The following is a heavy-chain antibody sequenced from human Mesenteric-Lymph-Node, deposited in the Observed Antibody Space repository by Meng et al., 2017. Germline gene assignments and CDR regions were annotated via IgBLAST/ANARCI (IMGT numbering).Heavy chain of an antibody. V-gene: IGHV1-3*01. J-gene: IGHJ4*02. D-gene: IGHD1-26*01. CDR1: GYTFTGYA. CDR3: ARDGGFSVGATLYDY. CDR2: INSGNGNI. Sequence: QVQVVQSGAEVKKPGASVKVSCKASGYTFTGYAIHWVRQAPGQGLEWMGWINSGNGNIRYSPKFQGRVTFTGDTSATTSYMAVTSLTSEDTAIYFCARDGGFSVGATLYDYWGQGTLVTVSS.